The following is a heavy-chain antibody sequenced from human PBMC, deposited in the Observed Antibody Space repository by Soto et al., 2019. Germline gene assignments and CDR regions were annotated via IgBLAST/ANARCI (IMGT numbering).Heavy chain of an antibody. CDR2: ISGSGGST. D-gene: IGHD2-2*01. CDR3: AKGLRSRYYYYYGMDV. J-gene: IGHJ6*02. Sequence: EVQLLESGGGLVQPGGSLRLSCAASGFTFSSYAMSWVRQAPGKGLERVSAISGSGGSTYYADSVKGRFTISRDNSKNTLYLQMNSLRAEDTAVYYCAKGLRSRYYYYYGMDVWGQGTTVTVSS. CDR1: GFTFSSYA. V-gene: IGHV3-23*01.